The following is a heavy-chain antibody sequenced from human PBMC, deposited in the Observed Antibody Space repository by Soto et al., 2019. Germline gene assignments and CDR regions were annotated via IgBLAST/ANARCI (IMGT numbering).Heavy chain of an antibody. CDR1: GGTFSSYT. V-gene: IGHV1-69*01. D-gene: IGHD1-26*01. CDR2: ITPTLNIA. CDR3: ARGYYSGSNPSSVDY. Sequence: QLQLVQSGAEVREPGSSVKVSCKASGGTFSSYTVIWVRQAPGQGLEWMGGITPTLNIAKYAEKFQGRVTITADESTSTGNMHLSSLRSEDTAVYFCARGYYSGSNPSSVDYWGQGTLVAVSS. J-gene: IGHJ4*02.